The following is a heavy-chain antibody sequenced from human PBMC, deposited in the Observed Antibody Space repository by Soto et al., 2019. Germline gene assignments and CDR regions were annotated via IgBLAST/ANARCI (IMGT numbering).Heavy chain of an antibody. V-gene: IGHV1-3*01. Sequence: QVQLVQSGAEVKKPGASVKVSCKASGYTFTSYAMHWVRQAPGQRLEWMGWINAGNGNTKYSQKFQGRVTITRDTSASTAYMELSSLRSEDTAVYYWARGGWAFGGVIVDWGQGTLVTVSS. J-gene: IGHJ4*02. D-gene: IGHD3-16*02. CDR1: GYTFTSYA. CDR2: INAGNGNT. CDR3: ARGGWAFGGVIVD.